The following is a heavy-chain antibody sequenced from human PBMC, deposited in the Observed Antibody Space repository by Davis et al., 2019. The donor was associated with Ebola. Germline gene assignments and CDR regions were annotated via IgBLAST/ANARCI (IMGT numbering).Heavy chain of an antibody. V-gene: IGHV3-23*01. CDR1: GFSFNKYA. CDR3: AKNPGHSSLNWFDP. Sequence: GESLKISCAASGFSFNKYAMSWVRQAPGKGLEWVSSISGGGDYTQYADSVKGRFTISRDNALYLQMNSLRAEDTAIYYCAKNPGHSSLNWFDPWGQGTLVTVSS. J-gene: IGHJ5*02. CDR2: ISGGGDYT.